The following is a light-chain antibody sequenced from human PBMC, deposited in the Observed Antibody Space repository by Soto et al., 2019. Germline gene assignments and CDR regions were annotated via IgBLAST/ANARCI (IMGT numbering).Light chain of an antibody. V-gene: IGLV2-14*01. CDR2: DVN. CDR1: SSDVGRYKX. J-gene: IGLJ1*01. Sequence: QSVLTQPASVSGSPGQSITISCTGTSSDVGRYKXXSWYQXYPGRAPQLMMFDVNNRPSEVHSRFAGSKSGNTASLTISGLQAEDEADYYCSLSTTTSRVFGTGTKVTVL. CDR3: SLSTTTSRV.